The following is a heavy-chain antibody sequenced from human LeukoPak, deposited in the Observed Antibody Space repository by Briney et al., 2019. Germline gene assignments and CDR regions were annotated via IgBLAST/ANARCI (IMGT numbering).Heavy chain of an antibody. D-gene: IGHD3-16*01. CDR3: ARGSVTRGNDY. Sequence: ASVKVSCKASGYTFTSYDINWVRQATGQGLEWMGWMNPNSGNTGYAQKFQGRVTMTRDTSISTAYMELSSLKSDDTAVYYCARGSVTRGNDYWGQGTLVTVSS. J-gene: IGHJ4*02. CDR1: GYTFTSYD. V-gene: IGHV1-8*02. CDR2: MNPNSGNT.